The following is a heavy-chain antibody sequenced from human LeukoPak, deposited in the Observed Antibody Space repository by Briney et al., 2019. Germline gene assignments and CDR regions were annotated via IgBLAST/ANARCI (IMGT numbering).Heavy chain of an antibody. J-gene: IGHJ6*02. CDR1: GFTFNNHW. CDR3: ARGISMDV. V-gene: IGHV3-74*01. Sequence: PGGALRLSCAVSGFTFNNHWMHWVRQAPGKGLVWVSRIKTDGSVTSYADSVEGRFTISRDNAKNTLYLQMNSLRVEDTAVYYCARGISMDVWGQGTTVTVSS. CDR2: IKTDGSVT.